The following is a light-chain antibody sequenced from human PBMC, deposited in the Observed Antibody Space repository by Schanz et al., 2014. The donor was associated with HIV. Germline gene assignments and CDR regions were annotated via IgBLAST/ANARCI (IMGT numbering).Light chain of an antibody. Sequence: IQMTQSPSTVSTSVGDRVTITCRASQTIGRLLAWYQQKPGRAPKLLIYQASILETGVPSRFSGSGSGTDFTLTISSLQPEDFATYYCQQSYSTPYTFGQGTKLEIK. J-gene: IGKJ2*01. V-gene: IGKV1-5*03. CDR3: QQSYSTPYT. CDR2: QAS. CDR1: QTIGRL.